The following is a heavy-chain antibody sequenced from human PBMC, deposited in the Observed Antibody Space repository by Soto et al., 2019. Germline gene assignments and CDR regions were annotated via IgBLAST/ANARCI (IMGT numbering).Heavy chain of an antibody. D-gene: IGHD6-13*01. Sequence: PSETLSLTCTVSGGSISSGGYYWSWIRQHPGKGLEWIGYIYYSGSTYYNPSLKSRVTISVDTSKNQFSLKLSSVTAADTAVYYCARTEQIAAAGGWFDPWGQGTLVTVSS. CDR2: IYYSGST. V-gene: IGHV4-31*03. CDR3: ARTEQIAAAGGWFDP. CDR1: GGSISSGGYY. J-gene: IGHJ5*02.